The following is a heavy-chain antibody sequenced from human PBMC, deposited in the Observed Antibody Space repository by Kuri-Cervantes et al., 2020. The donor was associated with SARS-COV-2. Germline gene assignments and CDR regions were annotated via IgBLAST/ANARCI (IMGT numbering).Heavy chain of an antibody. CDR3: ARGGSNYYGMDV. J-gene: IGHJ6*02. CDR2: ISYDGSNK. Sequence: GESLKISCAASGFTVSSNYMSWVRQAPGKGLEWVAVISYDGSNKYYADSVKGRFTISRDNSKNTPYLQMNSLRAEDTAVYYCARGGSNYYGMDVWGQGTTVTVSS. V-gene: IGHV3-30*14. D-gene: IGHD4-11*01. CDR1: GFTVSSNY.